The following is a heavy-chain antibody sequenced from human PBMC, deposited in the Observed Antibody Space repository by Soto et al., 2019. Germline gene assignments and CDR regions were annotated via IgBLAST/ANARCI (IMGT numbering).Heavy chain of an antibody. D-gene: IGHD6-6*01. CDR2: ISYDGSNK. Sequence: GGSLRLSCAASGFTFSSYGMHWVRQAPGKGLEWVAVISYDGSNKYYADSVKGRFTISRDNSKNTLYLQMNSLRAEDTAVYYCAKSDSSSPRDGDRYYYYGMDVWGQGTTVTVSS. CDR1: GFTFSSYG. J-gene: IGHJ6*02. CDR3: AKSDSSSPRDGDRYYYYGMDV. V-gene: IGHV3-30*18.